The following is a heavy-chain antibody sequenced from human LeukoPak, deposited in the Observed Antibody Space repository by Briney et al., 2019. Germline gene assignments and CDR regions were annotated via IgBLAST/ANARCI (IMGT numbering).Heavy chain of an antibody. CDR2: IIPIFGTA. CDR1: GGTFSSYA. CDR3: ARDAVDYYDSSGFDY. J-gene: IGHJ4*02. Sequence: SVKVSCKASGGTFSSYAISWVRQAPGQGLEWMGRIIPIFGTANYAQKFQGRVTITTDESTSTAYMEQSSVRSEDTAVYYCARDAVDYYDSSGFDYWGQGTLVTVPS. V-gene: IGHV1-69*05. D-gene: IGHD3-22*01.